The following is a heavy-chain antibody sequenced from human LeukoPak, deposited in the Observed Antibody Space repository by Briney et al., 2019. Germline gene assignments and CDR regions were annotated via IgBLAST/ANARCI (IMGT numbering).Heavy chain of an antibody. Sequence: GGSLRLSCAASGFTFSSYSMNWVRQAPGKGLEWVSDISSSSSTIYYADSVKGRFTISRDNAKNSLYLQMNSLRAEDTAVYYCARDRDYYDSSGYYPFDYWGQGTLVTVSS. J-gene: IGHJ4*02. CDR1: GFTFSSYS. CDR2: ISSSSSTI. V-gene: IGHV3-48*01. CDR3: ARDRDYYDSSGYYPFDY. D-gene: IGHD3-22*01.